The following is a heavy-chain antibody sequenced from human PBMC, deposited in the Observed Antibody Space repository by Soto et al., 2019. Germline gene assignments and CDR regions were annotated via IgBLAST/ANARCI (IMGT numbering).Heavy chain of an antibody. Sequence: QLHLVQSGAVVKKPGASVTVSCSASGYPVTAYYMHWVRQAPGRGLEWMGGINPATGAAKYTQTFRGGVTMTRATATSTVFMELGGLTSGDTAVFYWAGGGGVGVAGSAAFDMWGQGTLVTVSS. J-gene: IGHJ3*02. CDR3: AGGGGVGVAGSAAFDM. V-gene: IGHV1-2*02. CDR1: GYPVTAYY. CDR2: INPATGAA. D-gene: IGHD3-3*01.